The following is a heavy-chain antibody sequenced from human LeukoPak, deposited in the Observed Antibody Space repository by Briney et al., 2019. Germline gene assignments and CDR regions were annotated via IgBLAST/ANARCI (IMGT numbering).Heavy chain of an antibody. CDR1: GYKFTNFW. CDR3: ARLVVPAAISY. J-gene: IGHJ4*02. CDR2: INPGDSET. V-gene: IGHV5-51*01. D-gene: IGHD2-2*01. Sequence: GESLKISCKASGYKFTNFWFGWVRQMSGKGLEWMGVINPGDSETNYSPSFQGQVTISVDKSVSTAYLQWTSLKASDTAMYYCARLVVPAAISYWGQGTLVNVFS.